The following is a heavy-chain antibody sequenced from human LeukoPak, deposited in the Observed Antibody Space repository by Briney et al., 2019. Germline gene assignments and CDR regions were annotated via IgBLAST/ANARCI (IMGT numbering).Heavy chain of an antibody. J-gene: IGHJ4*02. D-gene: IGHD6-19*01. CDR1: GFTFSSYP. CDR2: IIGDGSAK. CDR3: ARDFPSGWTFDN. Sequence: PGGSLRLSCTASGFTFSSYPMHWVRQAPGQGLEFVSSIIGDGSAKFYANSVKGRFTTSRDNSKNTLYLQMGSLRPEDTAVYYCARDFPSGWTFDNWGQGTLVTVSS. V-gene: IGHV3-64*01.